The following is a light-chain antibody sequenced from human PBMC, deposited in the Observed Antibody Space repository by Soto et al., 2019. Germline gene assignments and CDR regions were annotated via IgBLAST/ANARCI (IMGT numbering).Light chain of an antibody. CDR1: QSISTW. V-gene: IGKV1-5*03. CDR3: QQYNTYSWT. Sequence: DIQMTQSPSTLSASVGDRVTITCRASQSISTWLAWYQQKPGKGPTLLIYKASRLESGVPSRFSGSGSGTEFALTISSLQPADFETYYCQQYNTYSWTFGQGTKVEV. CDR2: KAS. J-gene: IGKJ1*01.